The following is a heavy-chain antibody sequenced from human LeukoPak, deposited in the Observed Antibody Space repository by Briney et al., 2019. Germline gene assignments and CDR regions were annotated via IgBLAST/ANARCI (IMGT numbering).Heavy chain of an antibody. CDR1: GFTFSSYA. J-gene: IGHJ5*02. CDR2: ISYDGSNK. CDR3: ANTPDPLAYP. V-gene: IGHV3-30-3*01. Sequence: GGSLRLSCAASGFTFSSYAMHWVRQAPGKGLEWVAVISYDGSNKYYADSVKGRFTISRDNSKNTLYLQMNSLKAEDTAVYYCANTPDPLAYPWGQGTLVTVSS. D-gene: IGHD2-2*02.